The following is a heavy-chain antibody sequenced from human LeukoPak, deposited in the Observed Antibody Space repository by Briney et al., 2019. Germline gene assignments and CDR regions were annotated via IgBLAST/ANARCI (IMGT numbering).Heavy chain of an antibody. D-gene: IGHD1-26*01. Sequence: ASVKVSCKASGYSFTSYYMHWVRQAPGQGLEWMGLINPSGSSTTYAQKFQGRVTMTRDMFTSTDYMELTSLTSDDTAVCYCARDNSVGETAWWFDPWGQGTLVTVSS. CDR2: INPSGSST. CDR1: GYSFTSYY. CDR3: ARDNSVGETAWWFDP. V-gene: IGHV1-46*01. J-gene: IGHJ5*02.